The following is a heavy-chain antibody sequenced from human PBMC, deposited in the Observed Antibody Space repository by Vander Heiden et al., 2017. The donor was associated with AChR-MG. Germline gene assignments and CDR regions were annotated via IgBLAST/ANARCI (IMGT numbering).Heavy chain of an antibody. D-gene: IGHD4-17*01. V-gene: IGHV3-73*02. J-gene: IGHJ4*02. Sequence: VQLVDSGGGLVQPGGSLKLSCAASGFTFSGSAMHWVRQASGKGLEWVGRIRSKANSYATAYAASVKGRFTISRDDSKNTAYLQMNSLKTEDTAVYYCTRNGLGGDPTKFDYWGQGTLVTVSS. CDR2: IRSKANSYAT. CDR1: GFTFSGSA. CDR3: TRNGLGGDPTKFDY.